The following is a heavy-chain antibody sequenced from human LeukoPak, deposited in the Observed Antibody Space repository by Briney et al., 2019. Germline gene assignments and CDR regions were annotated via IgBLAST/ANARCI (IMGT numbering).Heavy chain of an antibody. V-gene: IGHV4-61*02. CDR1: GGSITSGSFY. D-gene: IGHD2-15*01. Sequence: SETLSLTCDVSGGSITSGSFYWSWIRQPAGKGLEWIGRISTSGNSNYSPSLKSRVTISVDTSKNQFFLKLSSVTAADTAKYYCARGVGRYCSGGNCYPDYWGQGTLVTVSS. J-gene: IGHJ4*02. CDR3: ARGVGRYCSGGNCYPDY. CDR2: ISTSGNS.